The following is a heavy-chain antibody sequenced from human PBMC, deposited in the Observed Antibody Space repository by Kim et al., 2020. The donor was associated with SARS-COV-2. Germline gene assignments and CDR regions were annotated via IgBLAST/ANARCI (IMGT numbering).Heavy chain of an antibody. D-gene: IGHD3-10*01. CDR3: ASAGERYYYGMEV. CDR2: IIPILGIA. J-gene: IGHJ6*02. V-gene: IGHV1-69*04. CDR1: GGTFSSYA. Sequence: SVKVSCKASGGTFSSYAISWVRQAPGQGLEWMGRIIPILGIANYAQKFQGRVTITADKSTSTAYMELSSLRSEDTAVYYCASAGERYYYGMEVWGQGTTVTVSS.